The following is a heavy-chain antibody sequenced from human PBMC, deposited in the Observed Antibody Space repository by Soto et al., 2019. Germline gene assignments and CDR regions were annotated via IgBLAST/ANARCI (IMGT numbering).Heavy chain of an antibody. D-gene: IGHD3-22*01. CDR1: GGTFSSYA. CDR2: IIPIFGTA. CDR3: ARFRGYYDSSGYLIHDAFDI. J-gene: IGHJ3*02. Sequence: QVQLVQSGAEVKKPGSSVKVSCKPSGGTFSSYAISWVRQAPGQGLQWMGGIIPIFGTANYAQKFQGRVTITADESITTAYMELSSLRSEDTAVYYCARFRGYYDSSGYLIHDAFDIWGQGTMVTVSS. V-gene: IGHV1-69*01.